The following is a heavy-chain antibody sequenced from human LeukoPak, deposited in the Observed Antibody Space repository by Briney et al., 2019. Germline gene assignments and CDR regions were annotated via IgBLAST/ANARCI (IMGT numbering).Heavy chain of an antibody. CDR2: ISYDGSNK. Sequence: GGSLRLSCAASGFTFSSYAMHWVRQGPGKGLEWVAVISYDGSNKYYADSVKGRFTISRDNSKNTLYLQMNSLRAEDTAVYYCARDEIRIAAAGFYFDYWGQGTLVTVSS. J-gene: IGHJ4*02. CDR3: ARDEIRIAAAGFYFDY. D-gene: IGHD6-13*01. CDR1: GFTFSSYA. V-gene: IGHV3-30*04.